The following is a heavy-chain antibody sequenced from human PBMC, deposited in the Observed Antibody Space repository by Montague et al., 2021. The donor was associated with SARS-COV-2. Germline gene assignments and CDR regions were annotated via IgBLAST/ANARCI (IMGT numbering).Heavy chain of an antibody. Sequence: PALVTPTQTLTLTCTFSGSSLSTSGMCVSWIRPPPGKALEWLARIDWDDDKYYSTSLKTRLTISKDTSKNQVVLTMTNMDPVDTATYYCAREYSSGVYFDYWGQGTLVTVSS. CDR3: AREYSSGVYFDY. J-gene: IGHJ4*02. CDR1: GSSLSTSGMC. CDR2: IDWDDDK. D-gene: IGHD6-19*01. V-gene: IGHV2-70*11.